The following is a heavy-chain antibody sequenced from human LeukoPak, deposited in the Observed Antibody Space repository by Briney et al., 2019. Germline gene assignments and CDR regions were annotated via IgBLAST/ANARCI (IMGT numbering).Heavy chain of an antibody. Sequence: GGSLRLSCAASGFTFSDYWMTWVRQASGKGLEWVAGINQHGSEKYYVDSVRGRFTISRDDAKNSVYLQMNSLRAEDTAVYYCARGAFTSGRHYWGQGTLVTVSS. V-gene: IGHV3-7*01. CDR1: GFTFSDYW. CDR2: INQHGSEK. J-gene: IGHJ4*02. D-gene: IGHD6-19*01. CDR3: ARGAFTSGRHY.